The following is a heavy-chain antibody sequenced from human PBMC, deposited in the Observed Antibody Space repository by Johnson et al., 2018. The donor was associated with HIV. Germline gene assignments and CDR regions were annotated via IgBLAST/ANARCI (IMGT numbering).Heavy chain of an antibody. CDR3: AKGLGRYYEAFDI. J-gene: IGHJ3*02. D-gene: IGHD1-26*01. V-gene: IGHV3-33*06. CDR2: IWYDGREK. CDR1: GFTFSTYG. Sequence: QVQLVESGGGVVQPGRSLRLSCAASGFTFSTYGMHWVRQAPGKGLEWVALIWYDGREKDYADSVKGRFTISRDNSKNTLFLQMDSLRPEDTAVYYCAKGLGRYYEAFDIWGQGTMVTVSS.